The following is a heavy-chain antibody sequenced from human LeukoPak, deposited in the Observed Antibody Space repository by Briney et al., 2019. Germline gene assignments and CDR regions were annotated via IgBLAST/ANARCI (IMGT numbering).Heavy chain of an antibody. J-gene: IGHJ4*02. CDR2: ISGSGGST. Sequence: GGSLRLSCAASGFTVSSNYMSWVRQAPGKGLEWVSAISGSGGSTYYADSVKGRFTISRDNSKNTLYLQMNSLRAEDTAVYYCAKEDTAMVPTDYWGQGTLVTVSS. V-gene: IGHV3-23*01. CDR3: AKEDTAMVPTDY. CDR1: GFTVSSNY. D-gene: IGHD5-18*01.